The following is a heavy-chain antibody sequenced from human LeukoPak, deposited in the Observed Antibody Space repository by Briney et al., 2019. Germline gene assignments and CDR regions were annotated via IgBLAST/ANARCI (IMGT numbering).Heavy chain of an antibody. D-gene: IGHD2-15*01. CDR3: TRGVAATY. Sequence: GGSLRLSCAASGFTFSSYEMNWVRQAPGKELEWVSYISSSGSTIYYADSVKGRFTISRDNAKNSLYLQMNSLKASDTAMYYCTRGVAATYWGQGTLVTVSS. J-gene: IGHJ4*02. CDR1: GFTFSSYE. V-gene: IGHV3-48*03. CDR2: ISSSGSTI.